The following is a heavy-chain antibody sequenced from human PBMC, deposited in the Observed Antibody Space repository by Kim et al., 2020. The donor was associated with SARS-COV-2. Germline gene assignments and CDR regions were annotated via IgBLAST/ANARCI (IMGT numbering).Heavy chain of an antibody. J-gene: IGHJ4*02. CDR3: AKGYCSGATCYGTDD. CDR2: ISGSGAST. D-gene: IGHD2-15*01. CDR1: GFTFTNYA. V-gene: IGHV3-23*01. Sequence: GGSLRLSCAASGFTFTNYAMRWVRQAPGKGLEWVSSISGSGASTYYADSVKGRFTISRDNSKKTIYLQMNSLRVEDTAIYYCAKGYCSGATCYGTDDWGQGTVVTVSS.